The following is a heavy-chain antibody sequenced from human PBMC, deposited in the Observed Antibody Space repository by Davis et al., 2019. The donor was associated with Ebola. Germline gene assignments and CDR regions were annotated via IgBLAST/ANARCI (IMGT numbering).Heavy chain of an antibody. CDR3: AKQRGVGAIDYDY. D-gene: IGHD1-26*01. J-gene: IGHJ4*02. V-gene: IGHV3-23*01. CDR2: LGLSADT. Sequence: GGSLRLSCAASGFVFSSYVMSWVRRAPGKGLEWVSTLGLSADTYYADSVKGRFTISRDNSKNTLHLQMNSLRADDTAVYYCAKQRGVGAIDYDYWGRGTVVTVSS. CDR1: GFVFSSYV.